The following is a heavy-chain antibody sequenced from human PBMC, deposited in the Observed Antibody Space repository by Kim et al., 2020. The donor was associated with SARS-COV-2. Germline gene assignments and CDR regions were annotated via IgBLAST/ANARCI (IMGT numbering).Heavy chain of an antibody. V-gene: IGHV4-34*01. CDR3: ARGRKAMVREGTPPGRYFDL. Sequence: SETLSLTCAVYGGSFSGYYWSWIRQPPGKGLEWIGEINHSGSTNYNPSLKSRVTISVDTSKNQFSLKLSSVTAADTAVYYCARGRKAMVREGTPPGRYFDLWGRGTLVTVSS. D-gene: IGHD3-10*01. CDR2: INHSGST. J-gene: IGHJ2*01. CDR1: GGSFSGYY.